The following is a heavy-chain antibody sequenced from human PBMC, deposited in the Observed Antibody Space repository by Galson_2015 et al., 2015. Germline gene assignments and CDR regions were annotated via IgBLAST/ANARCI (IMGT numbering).Heavy chain of an antibody. CDR1: GGSISSGSYY. Sequence: TLSLTCTVSGGSISSGSYYWSWIRQPAGKGLEWIGRIYTSGSTNYNPSLKSRVTISVDTSKNQFSLKLSSVTAADTAVYYCARVDDYGDYTGQDAFDIWGQGTMVTVSS. CDR2: IYTSGST. V-gene: IGHV4-61*02. CDR3: ARVDDYGDYTGQDAFDI. D-gene: IGHD4-17*01. J-gene: IGHJ3*02.